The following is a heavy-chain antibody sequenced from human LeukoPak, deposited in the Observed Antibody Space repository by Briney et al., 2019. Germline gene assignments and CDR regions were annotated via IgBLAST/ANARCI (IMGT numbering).Heavy chain of an antibody. Sequence: SQTLPLTCTVSGGSISSGDYYWSWIRQPPGKGLEWIGYIYYSGSTYYNPSLESRVTISVDTSKNQFSLKLGSVTAADTAVYYCAREPIPDAFDIWGQGTMVTVSS. CDR1: GGSISSGDYY. CDR2: IYYSGST. V-gene: IGHV4-30-4*08. J-gene: IGHJ3*02. CDR3: AREPIPDAFDI.